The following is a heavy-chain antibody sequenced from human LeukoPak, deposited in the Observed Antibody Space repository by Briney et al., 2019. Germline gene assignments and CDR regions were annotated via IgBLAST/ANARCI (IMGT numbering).Heavy chain of an antibody. CDR2: INAGNGNT. V-gene: IGHV1-3*01. Sequence: GASVKVSCKVSGYTFTTYPMHWLRQAPGQGLEWMGWINAGNGNTKYSQRFQDRVTITRDTYANIVYMELSSLRSEDTAVYYCAREGVYYNSGSFYFDYWGQGTLVTVSS. CDR3: AREGVYYNSGSFYFDY. CDR1: GYTFTTYP. D-gene: IGHD3-10*01. J-gene: IGHJ4*02.